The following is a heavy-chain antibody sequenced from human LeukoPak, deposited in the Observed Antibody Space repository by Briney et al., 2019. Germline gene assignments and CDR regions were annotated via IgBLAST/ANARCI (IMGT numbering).Heavy chain of an antibody. V-gene: IGHV3-48*03. D-gene: IGHD7-27*01. J-gene: IGHJ4*02. CDR1: GFTFSSYE. Sequence: GGSLRLSCAASGFTFSSYEMNWVRQAPGKGLERVSYISSSGTTKKYADSVKGRFTISRDNAKNSLYLQMNSLRAEDTAVYYCARESNGDGFDPDYWGQGTLVTVSS. CDR3: ARESNGDGFDPDY. CDR2: ISSSGTTK.